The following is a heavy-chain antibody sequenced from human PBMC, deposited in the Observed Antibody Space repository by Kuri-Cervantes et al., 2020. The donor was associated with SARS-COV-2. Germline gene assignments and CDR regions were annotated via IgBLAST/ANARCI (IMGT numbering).Heavy chain of an antibody. J-gene: IGHJ3*02. CDR3: AGIVVVINAFDI. D-gene: IGHD3-22*01. CDR1: GESFSGYY. V-gene: IGHV4-34*01. Sequence: GSLRLSCAFYGESFSGYYWNWIRQSPGKGLEWIASIYYNGRSYYNPSLESRVDISVDTSKNEFSLKLSSVTAADTAVYYCAGIVVVINAFDIWGQGTMVTVSS. CDR2: IYYNGRS.